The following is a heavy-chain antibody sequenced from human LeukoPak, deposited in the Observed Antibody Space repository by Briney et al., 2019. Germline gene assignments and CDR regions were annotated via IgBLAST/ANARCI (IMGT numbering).Heavy chain of an antibody. J-gene: IGHJ5*02. D-gene: IGHD3-16*01. Sequence: SETLSLTCTVSGHSLSSYSWSWLRQPPGKGLEWIGYISSIGSTNYSPSLTSRATISVDTPKNQFSLTLSSVTAPDPAVYYCARVSWPGRGSRFDPWGQGTLVTVSS. V-gene: IGHV4-59*01. CDR2: ISSIGST. CDR3: ARVSWPGRGSRFDP. CDR1: GHSLSSYS.